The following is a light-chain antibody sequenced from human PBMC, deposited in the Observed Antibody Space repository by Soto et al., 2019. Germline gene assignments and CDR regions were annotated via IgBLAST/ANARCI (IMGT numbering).Light chain of an antibody. CDR3: QKSSSNFPIT. CDR1: QSISSY. J-gene: IGKJ3*01. CDR2: AAS. V-gene: IGKV1-39*01. Sequence: IQVPQSLASRSASVLDRVTITYQASQSISSYLNWYQRKPGKAPKLLIYAASRLQSGVPSRFSGSGSGTDFTLTISSLQPEDFATYYCQKSSSNFPITFGPGTKVEIK.